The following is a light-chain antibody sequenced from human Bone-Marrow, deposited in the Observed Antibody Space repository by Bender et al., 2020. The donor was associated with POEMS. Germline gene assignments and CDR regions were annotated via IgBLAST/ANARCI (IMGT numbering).Light chain of an antibody. J-gene: IGLJ2*01. CDR2: QDN. CDR1: QLGDEF. Sequence: SYEVRQPPSLSVSPGQTATITCSGDQLGDEFVCWHQQKPGQSPALVIYQDNKRPAGIPDRFSGPGSGTTAPLTIRGTQAIEEADYYCQAWDRGTVIFGGGTRLTVL. V-gene: IGLV3-1*01. CDR3: QAWDRGTVI.